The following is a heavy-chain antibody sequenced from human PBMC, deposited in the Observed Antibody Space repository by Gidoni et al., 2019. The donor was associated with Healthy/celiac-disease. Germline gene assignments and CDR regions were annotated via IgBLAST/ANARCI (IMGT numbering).Heavy chain of an antibody. CDR2: INHSGST. Sequence: QVQLQQWGAGLLKPSEPLSLTCAVYGGSFSGSYWSWIRQPPGKGLEWIGEINHSGSTNYTPSLKSRVTISVDTSKNQFSLKLSSVTAADTAVYYCAIRRGYSYGYVQPRPFDYWGQGTLVTVSS. CDR3: AIRRGYSYGYVQPRPFDY. CDR1: GGSFSGSY. D-gene: IGHD5-18*01. J-gene: IGHJ4*02. V-gene: IGHV4-34*01.